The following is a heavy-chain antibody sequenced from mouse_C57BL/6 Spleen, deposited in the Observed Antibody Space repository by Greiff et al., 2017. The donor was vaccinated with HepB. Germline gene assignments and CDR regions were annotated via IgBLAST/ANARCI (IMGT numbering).Heavy chain of an antibody. CDR2: ISPGSGNT. CDR3: ARSGLGLNYFDY. Sequence: VQLQQSGPELVKPGASVKISCKASGYTFTDYYINWVKQRPGQGLEWIGWISPGSGNTKYNEKFKGKATLTVDTSSSTAYMQLSSLTSEDSAVYFCARSGLGLNYFDYWGQGTTLTVSS. V-gene: IGHV1-84*01. J-gene: IGHJ2*01. CDR1: GYTFTDYY. D-gene: IGHD2-2*01.